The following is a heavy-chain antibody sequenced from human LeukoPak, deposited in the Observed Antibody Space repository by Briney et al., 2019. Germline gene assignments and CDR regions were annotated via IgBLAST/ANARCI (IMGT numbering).Heavy chain of an antibody. CDR3: VASYSTSSGVDH. Sequence: SETLSLTCTVSGGSISSYYWSWIRQPPGKGLEWIGYIYYSGSTNYNPSLKSRVTISVDTSKNQFSLKLSSVTAADTAVYYCVASYSTSSGVDHWGQGTLVTVSS. V-gene: IGHV4-59*08. CDR1: GGSISSYY. D-gene: IGHD2/OR15-2a*01. J-gene: IGHJ4*02. CDR2: IYYSGST.